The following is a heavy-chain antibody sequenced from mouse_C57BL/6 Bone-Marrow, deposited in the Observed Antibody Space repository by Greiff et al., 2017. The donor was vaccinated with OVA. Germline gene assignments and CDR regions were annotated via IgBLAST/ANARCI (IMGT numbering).Heavy chain of an antibody. Sequence: EVKVEESGGGLVQPGGSMKLSCVASGFTFSNYWMNWVRQSPEKGLEWVAQIRLKSDNYATHYAESVKGRFTISRDDSKSSVYLQMNNLRAEDTGIYYCTAHYYGSSYYFDYWGQGTTLTVSS. CDR1: GFTFSNYW. CDR3: TAHYYGSSYYFDY. J-gene: IGHJ2*01. CDR2: IRLKSDNYAT. D-gene: IGHD1-1*01. V-gene: IGHV6-3*01.